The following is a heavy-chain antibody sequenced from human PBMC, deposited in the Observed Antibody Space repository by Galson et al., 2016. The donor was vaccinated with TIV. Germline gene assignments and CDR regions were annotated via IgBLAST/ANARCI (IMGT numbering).Heavy chain of an antibody. J-gene: IGHJ3*02. CDR3: ARRGAYVSDALDI. CDR2: ITSTSNYI. D-gene: IGHD3-10*02. Sequence: SLRLSCAASGFTFSSFTMNWVRQAPDRGLEWVSSITSTSNYIYYTDSVKGRFTISRDNAKNSLYLQINSLRVADTAVYYCARRGAYVSDALDIWGQGTMVNVSS. V-gene: IGHV3-21*01. CDR1: GFTFSSFT.